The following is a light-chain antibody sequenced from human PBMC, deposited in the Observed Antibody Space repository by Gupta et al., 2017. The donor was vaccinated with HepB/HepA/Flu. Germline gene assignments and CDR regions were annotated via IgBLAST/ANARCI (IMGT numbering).Light chain of an antibody. V-gene: IGKV3-20*01. J-gene: IGKJ1*01. CDR2: TAS. Sequence: EIVLTQSPCTLSLSAGERATLSCRASQSVSNNFLAWYQQKPGQAPRLLFYTASSRATGLPDRFSGSGSGTDFTLTISRLEPEDFAVYYCQQYGSSPRTFGQGTKVEIK. CDR1: QSVSNNF. CDR3: QQYGSSPRT.